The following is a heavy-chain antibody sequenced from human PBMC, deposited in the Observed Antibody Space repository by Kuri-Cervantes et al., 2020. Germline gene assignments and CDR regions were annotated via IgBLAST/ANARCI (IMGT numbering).Heavy chain of an antibody. CDR1: GYSISSGYY. J-gene: IGHJ6*03. V-gene: IGHV4-38-2*01. D-gene: IGHD3-22*01. CDR3: ARANYDSTETHYYYMDV. Sequence: GSLRLSCAVSGYSISSGYYWGWIRQPPGKGLEWIGSIYHSGSTYYNPSLKSRVTISVDTSKNQFSLKLSSVTAADTAVYYCARANYDSTETHYYYMDVWGKGTTVTVSS. CDR2: IYHSGST.